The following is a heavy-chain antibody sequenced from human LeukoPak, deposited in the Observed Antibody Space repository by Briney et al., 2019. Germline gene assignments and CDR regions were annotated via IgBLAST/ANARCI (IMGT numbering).Heavy chain of an antibody. D-gene: IGHD3-22*01. CDR2: ISSSSSYI. J-gene: IGHJ4*02. CDR3: AREGYYDNLADY. CDR1: GFTFSSYS. Sequence: AGGSLRLSCAASGFTFSSYSMNWVRQAPGKGLEWVSSISSSSSYIYFADSVKGRFTISRDNAKNSLYLQMNSLRAEDTAVYYCAREGYYDNLADYWGQGTLVTVSS. V-gene: IGHV3-21*01.